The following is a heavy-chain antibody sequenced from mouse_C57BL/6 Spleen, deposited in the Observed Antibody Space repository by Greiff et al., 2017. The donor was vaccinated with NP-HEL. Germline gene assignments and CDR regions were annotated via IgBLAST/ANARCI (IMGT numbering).Heavy chain of an antibody. Sequence: HVQLQQSGAELVRPGASVTLSCKASGYTFTDYEMHWVKQTPVHGLEWIGAIDPETGGTAYDQKFKGKAILTADKSSSTAYMELRSLTSEDSAVYYCTRPVPEAYWGQGTLVTVSA. V-gene: IGHV1-15*01. CDR3: TRPVPEAY. CDR1: GYTFTDYE. CDR2: IDPETGGT. J-gene: IGHJ3*01.